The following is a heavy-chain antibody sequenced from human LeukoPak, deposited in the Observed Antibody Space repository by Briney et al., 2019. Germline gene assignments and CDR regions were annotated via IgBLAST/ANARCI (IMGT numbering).Heavy chain of an antibody. CDR2: IYSGGST. V-gene: IGHV3-66*01. Sequence: GGSLRLSCAASGFTVSSNYMSWVRQAPGKGLEWVSVIYSGGSTFYGDSVRGRFTISRDNSKNTVYLQMNRLRAEDTAVYYCARGGAGNLDSWGQGILVTVSS. D-gene: IGHD6-19*01. J-gene: IGHJ4*02. CDR3: ARGGAGNLDS. CDR1: GFTVSSNY.